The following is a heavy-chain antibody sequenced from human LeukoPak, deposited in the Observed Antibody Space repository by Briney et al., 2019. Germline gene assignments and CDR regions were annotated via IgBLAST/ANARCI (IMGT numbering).Heavy chain of an antibody. CDR3: AKDQTSSYCPDY. D-gene: IGHD3-10*01. Sequence: PGGSLRLSCAASGFTFSSYAMHWVRQAPGKGLEWVSVMQYDGSSEFYAASVRGRFTISRDNSKNTLFLQMNTLTTEDTAVYYCAKDQTSSYCPDYWGQGTLVTVSS. CDR2: MQYDGSSE. V-gene: IGHV3-30*02. CDR1: GFTFSSYA. J-gene: IGHJ4*02.